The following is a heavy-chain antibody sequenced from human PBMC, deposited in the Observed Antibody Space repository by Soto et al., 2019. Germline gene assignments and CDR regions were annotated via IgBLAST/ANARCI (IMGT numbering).Heavy chain of an antibody. V-gene: IGHV3-23*01. J-gene: IGHJ4*02. D-gene: IGHD6-13*01. CDR2: LSGSGRST. CDR1: GFSFSTSA. Sequence: EVQLLESGGGLAQPGGSLRLSCAASGFSFSTSAMSWVRQAPGKGLEWVSTLSGSGRSTYYAVSVKGRFTISRDSSKNTLYLQMNSLRAEDTAIYYCAKYGSSSWFFDYWGQGTLVTVSS. CDR3: AKYGSSSWFFDY.